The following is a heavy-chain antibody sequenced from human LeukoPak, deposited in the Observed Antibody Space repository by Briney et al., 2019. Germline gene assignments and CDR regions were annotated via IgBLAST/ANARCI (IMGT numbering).Heavy chain of an antibody. CDR3: ARVGSVTNFGVVSYYFDY. V-gene: IGHV5-51*01. D-gene: IGHD3-3*01. Sequence: GESLKISCKASGYSFDYYWIAWVRQMPGKGLEWMGIIYPDDSDSTYSPSFQGQVTISVDKSINTAYLQWSSLKASNTAIYYCARVGSVTNFGVVSYYFDYWGQGTLDTVSS. J-gene: IGHJ4*02. CDR2: IYPDDSDS. CDR1: GYSFDYYW.